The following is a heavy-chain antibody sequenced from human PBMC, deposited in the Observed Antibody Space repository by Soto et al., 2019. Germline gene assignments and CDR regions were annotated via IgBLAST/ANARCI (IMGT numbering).Heavy chain of an antibody. D-gene: IGHD3-22*01. Sequence: GGSLRLSCAASGFTFSSYGMHWVRQAPGKGLEWVAVIWYDGSNKYYADSVKGRFTISRDNAKNTLYLQMNSLRAEDTAVYYCAREEGGYYYDSSGSWTDYWGQGTLVTVSS. V-gene: IGHV3-33*01. J-gene: IGHJ4*02. CDR2: IWYDGSNK. CDR3: AREEGGYYYDSSGSWTDY. CDR1: GFTFSSYG.